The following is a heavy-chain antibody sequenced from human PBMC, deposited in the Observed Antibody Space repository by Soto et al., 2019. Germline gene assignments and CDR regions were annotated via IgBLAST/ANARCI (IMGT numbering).Heavy chain of an antibody. CDR1: GYTFTGYY. CDR2: INPNSGGT. D-gene: IGHD6-19*01. J-gene: IGHJ6*02. CDR3: AREVLDSSGWPGYYYYYGMDV. Sequence: GASVKVSCKASGYTFTGYYMHWVRQAPGQGLEWMGWINPNSGGTNYAQKFQGWVTMTRDTSISTAYMELSRLRSDDTAVYYCAREVLDSSGWPGYYYYYGMDVWGQGTTVTVSS. V-gene: IGHV1-2*04.